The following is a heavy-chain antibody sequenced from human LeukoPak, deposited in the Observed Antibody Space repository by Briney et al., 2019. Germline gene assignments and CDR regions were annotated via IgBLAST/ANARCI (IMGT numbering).Heavy chain of an antibody. CDR1: GGTFSSYA. V-gene: IGHV1-69*05. CDR3: ARGYTMVRGVIISWFDP. CDR2: IIPIFGTA. Sequence: SVKVSCKASGGTFSSYAISWVRQAPGQGLEWMGGIIPIFGTANYAQKFQGRVTITTDESTGTAYMELSSLRSEDTAVYYCARGYTMVRGVIISWFDPWGQGTLVTVSS. D-gene: IGHD3-10*01. J-gene: IGHJ5*02.